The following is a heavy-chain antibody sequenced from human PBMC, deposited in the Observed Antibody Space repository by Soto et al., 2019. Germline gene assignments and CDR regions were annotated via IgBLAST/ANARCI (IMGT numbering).Heavy chain of an antibody. CDR2: IYWDDDK. V-gene: IGHV2-5*02. J-gene: IGHJ4*02. Sequence: QITLKESGPTLVKPTQTLTLTCTFSGFSLSTSGVGVGWIRQPPGKALEWLALIYWDDDKRYSPSLKSRLTITKDTSKNQLVLTMTNMDPVDTATYYCAHTSLWFVTFDYWGQGTLVTVSS. D-gene: IGHD3-10*01. CDR1: GFSLSTSGVG. CDR3: AHTSLWFVTFDY.